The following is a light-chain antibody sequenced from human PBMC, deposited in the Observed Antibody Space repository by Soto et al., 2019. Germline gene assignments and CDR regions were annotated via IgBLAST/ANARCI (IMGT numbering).Light chain of an antibody. J-gene: IGKJ4*01. V-gene: IGKV1-39*01. CDR1: QSISSY. CDR2: AAS. CDR3: QQSYSTLT. Sequence: DIQMTQSPSSLSASVGDRVTITCRASQSISSYLNWYQQKPGKAPKLLIYAASSLQSGVPSRFSGSGSGTYFTPTISSLQPEDFATYYCQQSYSTLTFGGGTKVEIK.